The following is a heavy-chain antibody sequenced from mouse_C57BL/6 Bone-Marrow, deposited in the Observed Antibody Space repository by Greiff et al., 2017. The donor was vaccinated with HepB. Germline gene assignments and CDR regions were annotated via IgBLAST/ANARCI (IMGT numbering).Heavy chain of an antibody. CDR1: GFNIKDYY. V-gene: IGHV14-1*01. CDR3: TTRYYYGSSRWYFDV. Sequence: EVQLQQSGAELVRPGASVKLSCTASGFNIKDYYMHWVKQRPEQGLEWIGRIDPEDGDTEYAPKFQGKATMTADTSSNTAYLQLSSLTSEDTAVYYCTTRYYYGSSRWYFDVWGTGTTVTVS. D-gene: IGHD1-1*01. CDR2: IDPEDGDT. J-gene: IGHJ1*03.